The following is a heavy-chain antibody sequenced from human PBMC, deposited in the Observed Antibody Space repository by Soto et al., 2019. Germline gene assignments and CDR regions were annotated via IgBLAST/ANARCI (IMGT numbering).Heavy chain of an antibody. J-gene: IGHJ4*02. CDR3: ARGNVLRYFDWLLHY. CDR2: ISYDGSNK. D-gene: IGHD3-9*01. V-gene: IGHV3-30-3*01. Sequence: PGGSLRLSCAASGFTFSSYAMHWVRQAPGKGLEWVAVISYDGSNKYYADSVKGRFTISRDNSKNTLYLQMNSLRAEDTAVYYCARGNVLRYFDWLLHYWGQGTLVTVSS. CDR1: GFTFSSYA.